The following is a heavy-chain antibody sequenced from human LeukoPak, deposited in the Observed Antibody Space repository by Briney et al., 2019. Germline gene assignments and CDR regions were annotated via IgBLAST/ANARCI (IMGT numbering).Heavy chain of an antibody. CDR2: IYPGDSDT. CDR3: ASTITIFGVVLKDAFDI. Sequence: GEXXKISCKGSGYSFTSYWIGWVRQMPGKGLEWMGIIYPGDSDTRYSPSFQGQVTISADKSISTAYLQWSSLKASDTAMYYCASTITIFGVVLKDAFDIWGQGTMVTVSS. D-gene: IGHD3-3*01. CDR1: GYSFTSYW. J-gene: IGHJ3*02. V-gene: IGHV5-51*01.